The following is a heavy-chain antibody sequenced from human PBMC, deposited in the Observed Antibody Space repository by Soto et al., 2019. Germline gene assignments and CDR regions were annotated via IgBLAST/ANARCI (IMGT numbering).Heavy chain of an antibody. CDR1: GFTFSSYA. D-gene: IGHD6-19*01. CDR2: ISGSGGST. Sequence: EVQLLESGGGLVQPGGSLRLSCAVSGFTFSSYAMSWVRQAPGKGLEWVSTISGSGGSTYYADSVKGRFTISRDNSKNTLYLQMNSLRAEDTAVHYCAKGRKSSGWSSAYWGQGTLVTVSS. CDR3: AKGRKSSGWSSAY. V-gene: IGHV3-23*01. J-gene: IGHJ4*02.